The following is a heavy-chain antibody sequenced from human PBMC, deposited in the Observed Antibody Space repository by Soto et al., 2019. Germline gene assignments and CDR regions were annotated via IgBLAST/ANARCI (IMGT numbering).Heavy chain of an antibody. CDR2: INPSGGST. V-gene: IGHV1-46*01. CDR3: ARAGVRSSSCVTGYYYYYGMDV. D-gene: IGHD6-13*01. J-gene: IGHJ6*02. CDR1: GYTFTSYY. Sequence: ASVKVSCQASGYTFTSYYMHWVRQAPGQGLEWMGIINPSGGSTSYAQKFQGRVTMTRDTSTSTVYMELSSLRSEDTAVYYCARAGVRSSSCVTGYYYYYGMDVWGQGTTVTVSS.